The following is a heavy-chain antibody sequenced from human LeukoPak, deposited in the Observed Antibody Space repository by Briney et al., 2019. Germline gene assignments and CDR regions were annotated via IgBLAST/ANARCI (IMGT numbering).Heavy chain of an antibody. CDR2: ISSSGSTI. CDR1: GFTFSSYE. V-gene: IGHV3-48*03. Sequence: GGSLRLSCAASGFTFSSYEMNWVRQAPGKGLEWVSYISSSGSTIYYADSVKGRFTISRDNAKNSLYLQMNSLRAEDTAVYYRAELAITMIGGVWGKGTTVTISS. J-gene: IGHJ6*04. CDR3: AELAITMIGGV. D-gene: IGHD3-10*02.